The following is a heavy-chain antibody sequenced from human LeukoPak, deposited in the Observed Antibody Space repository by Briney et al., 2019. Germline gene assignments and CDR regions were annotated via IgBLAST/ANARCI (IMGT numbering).Heavy chain of an antibody. D-gene: IGHD2-2*02. CDR2: MNPNSGNT. CDR3: ARGLYCSSTSCYIIKGFDY. V-gene: IGHV1-8*03. CDR1: GYTFTSYD. Sequence: ASVKVSCKASGYTFTSYDINLVRQATGQGLEWMGWMNPNSGNTGYAQKFQGRVTITRNTSISTAYMELSSLRSEDTAVYYCARGLYCSSTSCYIIKGFDYWGQGTLVTVSS. J-gene: IGHJ4*02.